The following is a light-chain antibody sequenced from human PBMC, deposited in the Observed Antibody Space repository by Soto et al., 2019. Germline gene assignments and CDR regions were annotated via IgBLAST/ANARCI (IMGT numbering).Light chain of an antibody. CDR3: AAWDDSLNGHVV. CDR1: SSNIGRNT. CDR2: NNN. V-gene: IGLV1-44*01. Sequence: QSVLTQPPSASGTPGQRVTISCSGSSSNIGRNTVNWYQQLPGTAPKLLIYNNNQRPSGVPDRFSGSKSGTSGFLAISGLQSEDEADYYCAAWDDSLNGHVVFGGGTKLTVL. J-gene: IGLJ2*01.